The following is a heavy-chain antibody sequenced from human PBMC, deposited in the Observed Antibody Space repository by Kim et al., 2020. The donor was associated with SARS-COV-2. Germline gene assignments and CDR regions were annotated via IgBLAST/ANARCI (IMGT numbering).Heavy chain of an antibody. J-gene: IGHJ4*02. Sequence: SETLSLTCTVSGGSISSYYWSWIRQPPGKGLEWIGYIYYSGSTNYNPSLKSRVTISVDTSKNQFSLKLSSVTAADTAVYYCARHKDYYGSGSYFHFDYWGQGTLVTVSS. CDR3: ARHKDYYGSGSYFHFDY. D-gene: IGHD3-10*01. CDR2: IYYSGST. V-gene: IGHV4-59*08. CDR1: GGSISSYY.